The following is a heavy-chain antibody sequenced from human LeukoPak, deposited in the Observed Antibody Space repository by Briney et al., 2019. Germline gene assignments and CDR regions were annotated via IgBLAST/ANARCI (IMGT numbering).Heavy chain of an antibody. CDR1: GFTFDDYA. J-gene: IGHJ4*02. V-gene: IGHV3-9*01. D-gene: IGHD1-26*01. Sequence: GGCLRLSCAASGFTFDDYAMHWVRQAPGKGLEWVSGISWNNGSIGYADSVKGRFTISRDNAKNSLYLQMNSLRAEDTALYYCAKDSSAEVGATIDDRFDYWGQGTLVTVYS. CDR2: ISWNNGSI. CDR3: AKDSSAEVGATIDDRFDY.